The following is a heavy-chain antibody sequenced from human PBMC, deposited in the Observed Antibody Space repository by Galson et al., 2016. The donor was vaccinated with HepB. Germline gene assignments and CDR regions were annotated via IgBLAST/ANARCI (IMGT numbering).Heavy chain of an antibody. D-gene: IGHD3-9*01. CDR2: INWDDDK. CDR1: GFSLSTDGMC. Sequence: PALVKPTQTLTLTCTFSGFSLSTDGMCVGWIRQPPGKALEWLALINWDDDKYYTTSLKTRLSISKDNSKNQVVLRMTDMDPVGTATYYCARIWGLPYDWDAFDIWGQGTMVTVSS. V-gene: IGHV2-70*01. CDR3: ARIWGLPYDWDAFDI. J-gene: IGHJ3*02.